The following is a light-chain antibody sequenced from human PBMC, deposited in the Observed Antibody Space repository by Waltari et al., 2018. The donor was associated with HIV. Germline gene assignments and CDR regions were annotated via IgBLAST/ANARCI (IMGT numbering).Light chain of an antibody. CDR1: SSNIGAHYD. Sequence: QSVLTQPPSVSGAPGQRVTISCTGSSSNIGAHYDVHWYQQLPGTAPKLLIYGNTNRPSGVPDRLSGSKSGTSASLAITGLQAEDEADDYCQSYDSSLSGSGVFGGGTKLTVL. J-gene: IGLJ3*02. V-gene: IGLV1-40*01. CDR2: GNT. CDR3: QSYDSSLSGSGV.